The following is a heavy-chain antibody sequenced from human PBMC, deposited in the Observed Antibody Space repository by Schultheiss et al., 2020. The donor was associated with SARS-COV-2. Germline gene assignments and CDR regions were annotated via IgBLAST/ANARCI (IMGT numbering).Heavy chain of an antibody. CDR2: ISYDGSNK. J-gene: IGHJ6*02. CDR3: ASHSPRYSYGKYYYYYYGMDV. Sequence: GGSLRLSCAASGFTFSSYAMHWVRQAPGKGLEWVAVISYDGSNKYYADSVKGRFTISRDNSKNTLYLQMNSLRAEDTAVYYCASHSPRYSYGKYYYYYYGMDVWGQGTTVTVSS. CDR1: GFTFSSYA. D-gene: IGHD5-18*01. V-gene: IGHV3-30*04.